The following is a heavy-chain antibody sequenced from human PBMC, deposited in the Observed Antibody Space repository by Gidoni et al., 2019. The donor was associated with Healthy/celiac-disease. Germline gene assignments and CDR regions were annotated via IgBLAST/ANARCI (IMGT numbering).Heavy chain of an antibody. J-gene: IGHJ4*02. Sequence: QLQLQESGPGLVKPSETLSLTCTVSGGPLSSSSYYWGWIRQPPGKGLAWIGSIYYSGSTYYNPSLKSRVTRSVDTSKSQFSLKLSSVTAADTAVYYCARSGYDILTGYYNPFDYWGQGTLVTVSS. D-gene: IGHD3-9*01. CDR2: IYYSGST. CDR1: GGPLSSSSYY. CDR3: ARSGYDILTGYYNPFDY. V-gene: IGHV4-39*01.